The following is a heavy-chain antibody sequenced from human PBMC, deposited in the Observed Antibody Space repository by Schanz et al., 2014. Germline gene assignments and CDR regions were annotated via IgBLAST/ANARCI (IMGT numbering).Heavy chain of an antibody. V-gene: IGHV3-48*04. D-gene: IGHD3-10*01. J-gene: IGHJ4*02. CDR1: GFGFSSYS. CDR2: ITYNGGTI. CDR3: ARIGGSVFDY. Sequence: VQLVDSGGGLVKPGGSLRLSCAASGFGFSSYSMNWVRQAPGKGLEWISYITYNGGTIYYADSVKGRFTISRDNSKNSLYLQMNSLRAEDTAVYYCARIGGSVFDYWAQGTLVTVSS.